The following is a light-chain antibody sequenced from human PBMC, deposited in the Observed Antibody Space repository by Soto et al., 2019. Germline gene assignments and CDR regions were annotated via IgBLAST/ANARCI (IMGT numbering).Light chain of an antibody. CDR3: QQYNSLVT. CDR2: KAS. J-gene: IGKJ1*01. V-gene: IGKV1-5*03. Sequence: DIQMTQSPSTLSASVGDRVTITCRASQSISSWLAWYQQKPGKAPKLLIYKASSLESGVPSRFSGSGSGTEFTPTISSLQPDDFAPYYCQQYNSLVTFGQGTKV. CDR1: QSISSW.